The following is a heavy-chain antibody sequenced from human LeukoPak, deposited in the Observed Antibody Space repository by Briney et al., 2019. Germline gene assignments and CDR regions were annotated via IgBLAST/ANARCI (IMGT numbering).Heavy chain of an antibody. D-gene: IGHD4-17*01. J-gene: IGHJ4*02. CDR2: ISSTSIYI. V-gene: IGHV3-21*01. Sequence: GGSLRLSCAASAFAFNTYTINWVGQAPGKGLVWVSSISSTSIYIYYADSVKGQFTISRDNAKNSLFLQMNSLRAEDTALYYCARTAPAVYGDHLDYWGQGTLVTVSS. CDR3: ARTAPAVYGDHLDY. CDR1: AFAFNTYT.